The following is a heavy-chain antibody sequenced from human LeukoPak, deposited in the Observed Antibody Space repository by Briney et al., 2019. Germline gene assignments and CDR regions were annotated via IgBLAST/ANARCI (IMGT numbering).Heavy chain of an antibody. V-gene: IGHV4-34*01. CDR1: DGSFSGYY. CDR3: ARDNDSRDPPHFDY. CDR2: INHSGIT. Sequence: SETLSLTCGVYDGSFSGYYWSWFRQPPGKGLEWIGEINHSGITNYNPSLKSRVTISVDTSKKRFSLKVTSVTAADTAVYYCARDNDSRDPPHFDYWGQGTLVTVSS. D-gene: IGHD3-16*01. J-gene: IGHJ4*02.